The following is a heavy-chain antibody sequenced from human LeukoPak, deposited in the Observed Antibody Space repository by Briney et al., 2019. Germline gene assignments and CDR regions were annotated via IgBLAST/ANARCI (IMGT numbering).Heavy chain of an antibody. Sequence: ASVKVSCKASGYTFTDYYLHWVRQAPGQGLEWMGWINSKSGGTNYAPKFQDRVSMTRDTSLSTAYMDLSRLRSDDTAVYYCARQKHPDDYWGQGTLVTVSS. CDR1: GYTFTDYY. V-gene: IGHV1-2*02. CDR3: ARQKHPDDY. CDR2: INSKSGGT. J-gene: IGHJ4*02.